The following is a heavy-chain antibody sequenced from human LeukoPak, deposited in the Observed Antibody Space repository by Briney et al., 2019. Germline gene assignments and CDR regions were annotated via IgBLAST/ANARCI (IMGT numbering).Heavy chain of an antibody. CDR3: ARTESCNSGWYGAFDF. V-gene: IGHV5-51*01. CDR2: IYPGDSDT. D-gene: IGHD6-19*01. J-gene: IGHJ3*01. CDR1: GYTFTSCW. Sequence: GESLKISCKGSGYTFTSCWIGWVRQVPGKGLEWMGIIYPGDSDTRYSPSFQGQVTISADKSISTAYLQWSSLKASDTAMYYCARTESCNSGWYGAFDFWGQGTMVIVSS.